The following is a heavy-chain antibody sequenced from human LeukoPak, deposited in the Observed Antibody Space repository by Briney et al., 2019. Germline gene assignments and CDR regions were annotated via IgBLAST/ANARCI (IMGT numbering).Heavy chain of an antibody. J-gene: IGHJ6*02. V-gene: IGHV4-30-2*01. Sequence: PSETLSLTCTVSGGSIRSGGYSWSWIRQPPGKGLEWIGYIYHSGSTYYNPSLKSRVIISVDRSKNQFSLKLSSVTAADTAVYYCARGGGYSSSWYPATYLRRMAYGMDVWGQGTTVTVSS. D-gene: IGHD6-13*01. CDR2: IYHSGST. CDR1: GGSIRSGGYS. CDR3: ARGGGYSSSWYPATYLRRMAYGMDV.